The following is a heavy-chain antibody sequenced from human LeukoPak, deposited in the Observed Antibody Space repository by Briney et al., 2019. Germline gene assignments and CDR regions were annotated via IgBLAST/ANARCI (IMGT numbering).Heavy chain of an antibody. Sequence: SVKVSCKASGGTFSSYAISWVRQAPGQELEWMGRIIPILGIANYAQKFQGRVTITADKSTSTAYMELSSLRSEDTAVYYCARNLAYCGGDCYYFDYWGQGTLVTVSS. CDR3: ARNLAYCGGDCYYFDY. D-gene: IGHD2-21*02. V-gene: IGHV1-69*04. J-gene: IGHJ4*02. CDR2: IIPILGIA. CDR1: GGTFSSYA.